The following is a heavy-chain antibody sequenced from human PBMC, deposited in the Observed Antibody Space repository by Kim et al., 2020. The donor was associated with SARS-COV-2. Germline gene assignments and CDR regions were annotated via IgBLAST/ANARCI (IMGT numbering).Heavy chain of an antibody. Sequence: SETLSLTCTVSGGSISSSSYYWGWIRQPPGKGLEWIGSIYYSGSTYYNPSLKSRVTISVDTSKNQFSLKLSSVTAADTAVYYCASEGAEGTAGTTGGGFDYWGQGTLVTVSS. CDR1: GGSISSSSYY. CDR3: ASEGAEGTAGTTGGGFDY. J-gene: IGHJ4*02. CDR2: IYYSGST. V-gene: IGHV4-39*01. D-gene: IGHD6-13*01.